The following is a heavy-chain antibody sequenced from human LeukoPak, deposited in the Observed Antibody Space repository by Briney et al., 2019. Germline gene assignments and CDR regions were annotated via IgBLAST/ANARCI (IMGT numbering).Heavy chain of an antibody. Sequence: GGSLRLSCAASGFTFSSYAMHWVRQAPGKGLEGGAVISYDGSNKYYADSVKGRFTISRDNSKNTLYLQMNSLRAEDTAVYYCARDTSYYYDSSGYILWGQGTMVTVSS. CDR2: ISYDGSNK. V-gene: IGHV3-30*04. CDR3: ARDTSYYYDSSGYIL. J-gene: IGHJ3*01. CDR1: GFTFSSYA. D-gene: IGHD3-22*01.